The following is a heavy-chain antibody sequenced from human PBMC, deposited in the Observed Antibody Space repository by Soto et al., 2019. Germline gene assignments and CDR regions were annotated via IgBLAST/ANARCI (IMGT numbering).Heavy chain of an antibody. CDR1: GFSFKNYA. CDR3: ARGVRAETYYNAFDY. V-gene: IGHV3-30-3*01. J-gene: IGHJ4*01. Sequence: QVQLVESGGGVVQPGSSLRLSCAASGFSFKNYAFHCVRQAPGKGLEWVALISHNDEPKIFYADSVQGRFTISRDNFKNTVYLQMNSLRDEDTAVYHCARGVRAETYYNAFDYWGQGTQVTVSS. CDR2: ISHNDEPKI. D-gene: IGHD3-10*01.